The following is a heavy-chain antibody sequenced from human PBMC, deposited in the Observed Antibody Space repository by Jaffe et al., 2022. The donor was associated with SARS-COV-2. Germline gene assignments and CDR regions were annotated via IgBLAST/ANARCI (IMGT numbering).Heavy chain of an antibody. J-gene: IGHJ4*02. D-gene: IGHD2-15*01. CDR3: ARGGSWYLY. V-gene: IGHV4-59*01. CDR1: GGSISTSY. CDR2: IYSSGST. Sequence: QVQLQESGPGLVKPSETLSLTCIVSGGSISTSYWTWIRQPPGKGLEWIGYIYSSGSTNYNPSLKSRVTISVDTSKNQFSLNLTSVTGADTAMYYCARGGSWYLYWGQGALVTVSS.